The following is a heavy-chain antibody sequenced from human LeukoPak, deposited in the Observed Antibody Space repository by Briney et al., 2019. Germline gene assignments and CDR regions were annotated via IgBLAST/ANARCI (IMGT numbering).Heavy chain of an antibody. CDR2: ISSSSSYI. Sequence: GGSLRLSCAASGFTFNTFNMNWVRQAPGKGLEWVSSISSSSSYIYYADSVKGRFTISRDNAKNSLYLQMNSLRAEDTAVYYCAGGYSYGYTWFDPWGQGTLVTVSS. V-gene: IGHV3-21*01. D-gene: IGHD5-18*01. CDR3: AGGYSYGYTWFDP. J-gene: IGHJ5*02. CDR1: GFTFNTFN.